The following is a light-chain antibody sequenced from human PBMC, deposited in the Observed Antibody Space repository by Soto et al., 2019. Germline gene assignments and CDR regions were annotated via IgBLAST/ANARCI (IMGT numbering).Light chain of an antibody. J-gene: IGLJ2*01. V-gene: IGLV2-8*01. CDR3: QSYESSLSGWI. Sequence: QTVVTQPPSASGSPGQSVTISCTGASSDISGHNYVSWYQQHPGKAPKLMIYEVTKRPSGVPDRFSASKSGTSASLAISGLQAEDEADYYCQSYESSLSGWIFGGGTKLTVL. CDR1: SSDISGHNY. CDR2: EVT.